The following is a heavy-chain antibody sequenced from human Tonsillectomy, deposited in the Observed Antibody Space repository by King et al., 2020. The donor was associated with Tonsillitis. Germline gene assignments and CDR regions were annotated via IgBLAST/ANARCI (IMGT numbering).Heavy chain of an antibody. CDR1: GFRFDDFG. CDR3: VRGYGSGSYFAY. Sequence: VQLVESGGDVVRPGGSLRLSCVPSGFRFDDFGMSWVRQVPGKGLQWVAGINWNGATTRYADSVEGRFTISRDNAKKSLDLQMNSLRAEDTALYYCVRGYGSGSYFAYWGQGTLVTVSS. CDR2: INWNGATT. D-gene: IGHD3-10*01. J-gene: IGHJ4*02. V-gene: IGHV3-20*04.